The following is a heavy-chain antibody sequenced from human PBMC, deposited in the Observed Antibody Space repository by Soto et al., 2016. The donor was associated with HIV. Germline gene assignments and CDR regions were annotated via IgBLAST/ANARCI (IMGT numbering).Heavy chain of an antibody. V-gene: IGHV4-59*01. CDR2: IYYSGST. J-gene: IGHJ6*03. D-gene: IGHD4-17*01. CDR1: GGSINNYY. CDR3: ARLTSVTPQWDSYYYIDV. Sequence: QVQLQESGPGLVKPSETLSLTCTVSGGSINNYYWTWIRQPPEKGLEWIGFIYYSGSTTYSPSLKSRVTISLDTSKNQFSLRLNSVTAADTGVYYCARLTSVTPQWDSYYYIDVWGKGTTVTVSS.